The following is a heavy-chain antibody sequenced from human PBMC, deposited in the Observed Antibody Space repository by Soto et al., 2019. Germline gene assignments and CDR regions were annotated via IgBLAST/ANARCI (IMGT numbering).Heavy chain of an antibody. D-gene: IGHD5-12*01. V-gene: IGHV1-18*01. CDR2: ISAYNGNT. CDR1: VYTFTSYG. J-gene: IGHJ4*02. Sequence: ASVKVSCKASVYTFTSYGISWVRQAPGQGLEWMGWISAYNGNTNYAQKLQGRVTMTTDTSTSTAYMELRSLRSDDTAVYYCARILVATIDSDYWGQGTPVTVSS. CDR3: ARILVATIDSDY.